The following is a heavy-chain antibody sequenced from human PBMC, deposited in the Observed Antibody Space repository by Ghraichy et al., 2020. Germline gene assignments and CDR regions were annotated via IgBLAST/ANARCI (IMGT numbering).Heavy chain of an antibody. D-gene: IGHD2-15*01. J-gene: IGHJ3*02. V-gene: IGHV4-39*07. CDR3: TREDENGADNAFDI. CDR2: IFHDSGRI. CDR1: GGSVRGGDYY. Sequence: SETLSLTCSVSGGSVRGGDYYLGWVYQPPGKGLTWIGSIFHDSGRIHYNPSFRSRVTMSVDTSKNEFSLRMSSVTAADTALYYCTREDENGADNAFDIWGQGTFVTVSS.